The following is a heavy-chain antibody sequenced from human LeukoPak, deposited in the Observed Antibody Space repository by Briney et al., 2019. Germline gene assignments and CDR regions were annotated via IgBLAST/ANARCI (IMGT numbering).Heavy chain of an antibody. CDR3: ARALTTLTYEGY. D-gene: IGHD1-1*01. V-gene: IGHV3-11*04. CDR2: ISSSGSTI. CDR1: GFTFSDYY. Sequence: PGGSLRLSCAASGFTFSDYYMSWIRQAPGQGLEWVSYISSSGSTIYYTDSVKGRFTISRDNAKNSLYLQMDSLRAEDTAVYYCARALTTLTYEGYWGQGTLVTVSS. J-gene: IGHJ4*02.